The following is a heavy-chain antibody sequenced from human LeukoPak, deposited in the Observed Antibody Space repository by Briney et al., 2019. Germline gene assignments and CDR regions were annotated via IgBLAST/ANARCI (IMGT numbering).Heavy chain of an antibody. CDR1: GDSVSSNSAA. CDR3: ARDRPNYDFWSGYLGEYYFDY. V-gene: IGHV6-1*01. Sequence: SQTLSLTCAISGDSVSSNSAAWNWIRQSPSRGLEWLGRTYYRSKWYNDYAVSVKSRITINPDTSKNQFSLQLNSVTPEDTAVYYCARDRPNYDFWSGYLGEYYFDYWGQGTLVTVSS. D-gene: IGHD3-3*01. CDR2: TYYRSKWYN. J-gene: IGHJ4*02.